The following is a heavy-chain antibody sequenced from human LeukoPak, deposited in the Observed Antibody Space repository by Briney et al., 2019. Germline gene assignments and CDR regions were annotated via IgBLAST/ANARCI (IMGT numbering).Heavy chain of an antibody. CDR2: IYYSGST. J-gene: IGHJ3*02. D-gene: IGHD2-21*02. Sequence: SETHSLTCTVSGGSISSYYWSWIRQPPGKGLEWIGYIYYSGSTNYNPSLKSRVTISVDTSKNQFSLKLSSVTAADTAVYYCARDGDFGYAFDIWGQGRKAGVSS. CDR1: GGSISSYY. CDR3: ARDGDFGYAFDI. V-gene: IGHV4-59*01.